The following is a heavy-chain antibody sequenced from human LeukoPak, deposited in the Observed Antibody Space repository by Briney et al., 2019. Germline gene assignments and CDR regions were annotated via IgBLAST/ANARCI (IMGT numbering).Heavy chain of an antibody. Sequence: SETLSLTCTLSGDSISSYCWSWVRQPAGKGLEWIGRVHFAGGASFNPSLKNRVTISVDTSKNQPSLNLTALTAADPAVYFLSKDRWGVPAAIHCYGMVVWGQGTTVTVSS. J-gene: IGHJ6*02. CDR3: SKDRWGVPAAIHCYGMVV. D-gene: IGHD2-2*01. CDR2: VHFAGGA. CDR1: GDSISSYC. V-gene: IGHV4-4*07.